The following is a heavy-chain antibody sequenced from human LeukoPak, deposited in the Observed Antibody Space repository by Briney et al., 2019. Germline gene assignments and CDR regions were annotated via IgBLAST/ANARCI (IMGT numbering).Heavy chain of an antibody. J-gene: IGHJ4*02. CDR1: GFTFSNFG. D-gene: IGHD3-10*01. CDR2: IRYDGSHK. CDR3: ARGNYHGSGSGDF. Sequence: GGSLRLSCAASGFTFSNFGIHWVRQAPGKGLEWVAIIRYDGSHKFYADSVKGRFTISRDNSKNTLYLGMNSLRAEDTAVYYCARGNYHGSGSGDFWGQGTLVTVSS. V-gene: IGHV3-30*02.